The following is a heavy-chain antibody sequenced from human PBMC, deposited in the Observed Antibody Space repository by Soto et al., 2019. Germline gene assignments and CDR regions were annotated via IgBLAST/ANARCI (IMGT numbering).Heavy chain of an antibody. CDR1: GYTFTSYG. V-gene: IGHV1-18*01. CDR2: ISAYNGNT. CDR3: ARDQSRTYYYYYGMDV. J-gene: IGHJ6*02. Sequence: VQLVQSGAEVKKPGASVKVSCKTSGYTFTSYGISWVRQAPGQGLEWMGWISAYNGNTNYAQKLQGRVTMTTDTSTSTAYMELRSLRSDDTAVYYCARDQSRTYYYYYGMDVWGQGTTVTVSS.